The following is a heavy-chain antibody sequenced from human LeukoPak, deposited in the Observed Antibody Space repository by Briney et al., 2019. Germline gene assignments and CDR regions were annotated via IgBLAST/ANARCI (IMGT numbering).Heavy chain of an antibody. CDR2: ISSSSSYI. V-gene: IGHV3-21*01. Sequence: GVSLRLSCAASGFTFSAYWMRWVRQAPGKGLEWVSSISSSSSYIYYADSVKGRFTISRDNAKNSLYLQMNSLRAEDTAVYYCARGAPWAFDIWGQGTMVTVSS. CDR1: GFTFSAYW. CDR3: ARGAPWAFDI. J-gene: IGHJ3*02.